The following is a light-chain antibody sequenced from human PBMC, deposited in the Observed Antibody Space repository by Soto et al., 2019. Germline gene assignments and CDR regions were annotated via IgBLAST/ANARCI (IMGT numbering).Light chain of an antibody. CDR2: GNS. Sequence: QSVLTQPPSGSGAPGQRVTISCTGSSSNIGAVYDVHWYQQLPGTAPKLLIYGNSNRPSGVPDRFSGSKSGTSAYLAITGLQAEDEADYYCQSYDSSLSGWVFGGGTKLPVL. CDR1: SSNIGAVYD. V-gene: IGLV1-40*01. CDR3: QSYDSSLSGWV. J-gene: IGLJ3*02.